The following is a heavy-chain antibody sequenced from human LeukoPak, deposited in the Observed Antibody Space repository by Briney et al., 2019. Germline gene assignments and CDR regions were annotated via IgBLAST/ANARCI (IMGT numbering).Heavy chain of an antibody. CDR1: GYSFTSYW. J-gene: IGHJ4*02. V-gene: IGHV5-10-1*01. CDR2: IDPSDSYT. CDR3: ARDILAGYSSSWYGDFDY. D-gene: IGHD6-13*01. Sequence: GESLKISCKGSGYSFTSYWISWVRQMPGKGLEWMGRIDPSDSYTNYSPSFQGHVTISADKSISTAYLQWSSLKASDTAMYYCARDILAGYSSSWYGDFDYWGQGTLVTISS.